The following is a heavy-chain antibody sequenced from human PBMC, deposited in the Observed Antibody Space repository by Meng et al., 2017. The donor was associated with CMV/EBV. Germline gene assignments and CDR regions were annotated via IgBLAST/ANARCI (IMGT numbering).Heavy chain of an antibody. D-gene: IGHD3-22*01. J-gene: IGHJ4*02. CDR1: GGSISSYY. V-gene: IGHV4-59*01. CDR3: ARGLRNYYDSSGPAYYFDY. CDR2: IYYSGST. Sequence: SETLSLTCTVSGGSISSYYWSWIRQPPGKGLEWIGYIYYSGSTNYNPSLKSRVTISVDTFKNQFSLKLSSVTAADTAVYYCARGLRNYYDSSGPAYYFDYWGQGTLVTVSS.